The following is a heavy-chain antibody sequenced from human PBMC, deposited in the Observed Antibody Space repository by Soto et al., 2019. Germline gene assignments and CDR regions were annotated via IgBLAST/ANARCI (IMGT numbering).Heavy chain of an antibody. V-gene: IGHV4-59*01. D-gene: IGHD3-22*01. Sequence: SSETLSLTCTFSVASISNSYWGWIRQSPGKGLEWIGYVYYSGSTKYNPSLKSRVTISVDTSKNQFSLKLSSVTAADTAVYYCARGYYDSSGQPNTFDIWGQGTLVTVSS. CDR3: ARGYYDSSGQPNTFDI. CDR2: VYYSGST. J-gene: IGHJ3*02. CDR1: VASISNSY.